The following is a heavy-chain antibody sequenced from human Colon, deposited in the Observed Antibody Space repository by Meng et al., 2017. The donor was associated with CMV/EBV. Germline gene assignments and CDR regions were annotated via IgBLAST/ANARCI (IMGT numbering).Heavy chain of an antibody. Sequence: ASVKVSCKASGYTFSTFGISWVRQAPGQGPEWMGWISPYSGQTNSAQKFQGRVTLTTDTSTSTAYMDLRSLRSDDTAVYYCARGSSIFGGTHDAFDIWGQGTMVTVSS. D-gene: IGHD3-3*01. CDR3: ARGSSIFGGTHDAFDI. J-gene: IGHJ3*02. V-gene: IGHV1-18*01. CDR1: GYTFSTFG. CDR2: ISPYSGQT.